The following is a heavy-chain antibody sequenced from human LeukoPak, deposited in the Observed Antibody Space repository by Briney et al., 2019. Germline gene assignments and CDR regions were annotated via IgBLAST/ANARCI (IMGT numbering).Heavy chain of an antibody. CDR3: ARKGTFGSYFDY. CDR1: GFIVSSNY. Sequence: GGSLRLSCAASGFIVSSNYMSWVRQAPGKGLDWVSVIYSGGTTYYADSVKGRFTSSRDNSKNTLYLQMNSLRAEDTAVYYCARKGTFGSYFDYWGQGTLVTVSS. V-gene: IGHV3-66*01. J-gene: IGHJ4*02. CDR2: IYSGGTT. D-gene: IGHD3-3*02.